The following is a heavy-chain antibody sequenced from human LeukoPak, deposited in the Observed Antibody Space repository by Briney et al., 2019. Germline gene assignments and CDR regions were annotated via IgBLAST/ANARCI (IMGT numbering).Heavy chain of an antibody. CDR2: ISGSGGST. CDR3: GVQTPYYGGDEIAY. J-gene: IGHJ4*02. V-gene: IGHV3-23*01. D-gene: IGHD2-21*01. Sequence: GGSLRLSCAASGFTFSIYGMSWVCQAPGKGLEWVSAISGSGGSTYSADSVKGRFIISRDNAKNSLYLHLNSLRARATAVYSVGVQTPYYGGDEIAYWGQETLVTVSS. CDR1: GFTFSIYG.